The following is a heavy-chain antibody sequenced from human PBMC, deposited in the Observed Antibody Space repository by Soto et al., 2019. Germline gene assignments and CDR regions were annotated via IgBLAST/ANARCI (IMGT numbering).Heavy chain of an antibody. D-gene: IGHD1-26*01. Sequence: QITLRESGPSLVKPTETLTLTCTFPGFSLTTTGLGVGWVRQPPGKALEWLAVVFWDDGERYRPSLKTRVTITQDTSKNQVVLTMTNMDPVDTATYYCTQIYGSGSWGWYFHSWGQGSLVTVSS. V-gene: IGHV2-5*02. CDR3: TQIYGSGSWGWYFHS. J-gene: IGHJ4*02. CDR1: GFSLTTTGLG. CDR2: VFWDDGE.